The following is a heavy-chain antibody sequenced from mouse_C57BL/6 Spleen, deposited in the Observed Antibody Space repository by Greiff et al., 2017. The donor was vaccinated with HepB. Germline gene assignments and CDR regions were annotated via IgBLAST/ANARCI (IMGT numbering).Heavy chain of an antibody. Sequence: QVQLQQSGAELARPGASVKLSCKASGYTFTSYGISWVKQRTGQGLEWIGEIYPRSGNTYYNEKFKGKATLTADKSSSTAYMELRSLTSEDSAVYFCARPPGSSRGGYWGQGTTLTVSS. V-gene: IGHV1-81*01. CDR3: ARPPGSSRGGY. D-gene: IGHD1-1*01. J-gene: IGHJ2*01. CDR1: GYTFTSYG. CDR2: IYPRSGNT.